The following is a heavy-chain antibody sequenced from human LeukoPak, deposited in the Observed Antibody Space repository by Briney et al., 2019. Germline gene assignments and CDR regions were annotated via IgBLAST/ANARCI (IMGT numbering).Heavy chain of an antibody. J-gene: IGHJ4*02. V-gene: IGHV3-23*01. CDR2: IGRSGANS. CDR1: GFTFNKYA. CDR3: ARDWYYAIDY. D-gene: IGHD2-2*01. Sequence: QPGGSLRLSCAASGFTFNKYAMSWVRQSPGKGLEWVSAIGRSGANSYYATSVKGRFSVSRDNTKNTFHLQMNSLRVDDTAVYSCARDWYYAIDYWGQGTLVTVSS.